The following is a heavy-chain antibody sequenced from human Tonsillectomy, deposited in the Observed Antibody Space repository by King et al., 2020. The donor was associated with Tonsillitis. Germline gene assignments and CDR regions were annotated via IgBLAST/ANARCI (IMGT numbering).Heavy chain of an antibody. CDR2: IIPHSGGT. CDR1: GYTFFDYY. V-gene: IGHV1-2*02. Sequence: QLVQSGAEVKKPGASVKVSCKASGYTFFDYYIHWVRQAPGQGLEWLGWIIPHSGGTNFAQKFQGRVTMTRDTSINTDYMELSGLTSDDTAMYYCTRETLAFDSWGQGTLVTVSS. J-gene: IGHJ4*02. CDR3: TRETLAFDS.